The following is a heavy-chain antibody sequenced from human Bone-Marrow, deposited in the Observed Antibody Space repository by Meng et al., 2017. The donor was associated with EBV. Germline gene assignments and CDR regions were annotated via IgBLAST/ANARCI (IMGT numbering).Heavy chain of an antibody. J-gene: IGHJ4*02. CDR3: ARLDYFDY. Sequence: AQLVQSGGEVKKPGAAVKVSCKPSGYTFTSYAMHWVRQAPGQRLEWMGWINPGNGNTKYSQKFQGRVTITRDTSASTAYMELSSLRSEDTAVYYCARLDYFDYWGQGTLVTVSS. V-gene: IGHV1-3*01. CDR2: INPGNGNT. CDR1: GYTFTSYA.